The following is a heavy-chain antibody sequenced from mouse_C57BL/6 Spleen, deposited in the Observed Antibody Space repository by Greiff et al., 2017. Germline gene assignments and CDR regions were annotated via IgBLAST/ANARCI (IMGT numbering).Heavy chain of an antibody. CDR2: ISSGGSYT. V-gene: IGHV5-6*01. Sequence: EVQLQESGGDLVKPGGSLKLSCAASGFTFSSYGMSWVRQTPDKRLEWVATISSGGSYTYYPDSVQGRFTISRDNAKNTLYLQMSSLKSEDTAMYYCARQGGYYYVDYWGQGTTLTVSS. J-gene: IGHJ2*01. CDR3: ARQGGYYYVDY. CDR1: GFTFSSYG.